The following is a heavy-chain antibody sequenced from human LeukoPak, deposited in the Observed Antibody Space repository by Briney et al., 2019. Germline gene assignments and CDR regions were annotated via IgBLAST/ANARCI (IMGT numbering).Heavy chain of an antibody. V-gene: IGHV4-59*01. J-gene: IGHJ4*02. CDR2: IYYSGST. Sequence: SETLSLTCTVSGGSISSYYWSWIRQPPGKGLEWIGYIYYSGSTNYNPSLKSRFTISVDTSKNQFSLKLSSVTAADTAVYYCAMLGVQWLVSPFDYWGQGTLVTVSS. CDR1: GGSISSYY. D-gene: IGHD6-19*01. CDR3: AMLGVQWLVSPFDY.